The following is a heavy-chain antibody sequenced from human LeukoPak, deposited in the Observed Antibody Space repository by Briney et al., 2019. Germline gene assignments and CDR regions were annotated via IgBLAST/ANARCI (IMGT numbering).Heavy chain of an antibody. J-gene: IGHJ4*02. CDR3: ARVVGEIDY. CDR2: IYHSGST. V-gene: IGHV4-38-2*02. CDR1: GYSISSGYY. Sequence: SETLSLTCTVSGYSISSGYYWGWIRQPPGKGLEWIGSIYHSGSTYYNPSLKSRVTISVDTSKNQFSLKLSSVTAADTAVYYCARVVGEIDYWGQGTLVTVSX.